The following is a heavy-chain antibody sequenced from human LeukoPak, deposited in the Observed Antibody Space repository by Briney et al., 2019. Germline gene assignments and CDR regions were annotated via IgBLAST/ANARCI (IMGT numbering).Heavy chain of an antibody. CDR3: AKSGPYCTNGVCFFDY. Sequence: PGGSLRLSCAASGFTFSSYGMHWVRQAPGKGLEWVAFIRYDGSNKYYADSVKGRFTISRDNSKNTLYLQMNSLRAEDTAVYYCAKSGPYCTNGVCFFDYWGQGTLVTVPS. J-gene: IGHJ4*02. CDR1: GFTFSSYG. V-gene: IGHV3-30*02. D-gene: IGHD2-8*01. CDR2: IRYDGSNK.